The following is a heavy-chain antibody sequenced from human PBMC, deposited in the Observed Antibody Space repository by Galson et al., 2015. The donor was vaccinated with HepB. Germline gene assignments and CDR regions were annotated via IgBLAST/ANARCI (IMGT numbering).Heavy chain of an antibody. Sequence: CAISGDSVSSHNAAWNWIRQSPSRGLEWLGRTYYRSQWYNDYAISVKSRITISPDTSKNQFSLQLNSVTPEDTAVYYCARGWELEYWGQGSLVTVSS. CDR3: ARGWELEY. CDR1: GDSVSSHNAA. V-gene: IGHV6-1*01. CDR2: TYYRSQWYN. D-gene: IGHD4-23*01. J-gene: IGHJ4*02.